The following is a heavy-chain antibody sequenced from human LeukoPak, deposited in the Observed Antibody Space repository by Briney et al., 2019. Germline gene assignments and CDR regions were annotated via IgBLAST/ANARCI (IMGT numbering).Heavy chain of an antibody. Sequence: GGSLRLSCAASGFTFSSYWMHWVRQAPGKGLLWVSRINTDGSNTIYADSVKGRFTISRDNAKNSLYLQMNSLRAEDTAVYYCARSKDGGLTIFDYWGQGTLVTVSS. V-gene: IGHV3-74*01. D-gene: IGHD2-15*01. CDR2: INTDGSNT. CDR1: GFTFSSYW. J-gene: IGHJ4*02. CDR3: ARSKDGGLTIFDY.